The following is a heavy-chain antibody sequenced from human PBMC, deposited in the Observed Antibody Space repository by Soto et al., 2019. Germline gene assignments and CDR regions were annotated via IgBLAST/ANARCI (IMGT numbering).Heavy chain of an antibody. CDR1: GGSISSSNW. V-gene: IGHV4-4*02. D-gene: IGHD6-6*01. CDR3: ARDTSSSYRYYYYYGMDV. J-gene: IGHJ6*02. CDR2: IYHSGST. Sequence: SETLSLTCAVSGGSISSSNWLSWVRQPPWKGLEWIGEIYHSGSTNYNPSLKSRVTISVDKSKNQFSLKLSSVTAADTAVYYCARDTSSSYRYYYYYGMDVWGQGTTVTVSS.